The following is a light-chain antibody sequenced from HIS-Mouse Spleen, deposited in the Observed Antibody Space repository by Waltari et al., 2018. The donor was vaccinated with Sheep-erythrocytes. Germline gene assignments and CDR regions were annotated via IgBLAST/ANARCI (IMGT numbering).Light chain of an antibody. V-gene: IGLV2-11*01. J-gene: IGLJ1*01. Sequence: QSALTQPRSVSGSPGQSVTISCTGTSSDVGGYNYVSWYQQHPGTAPKLMIYDVSKRPSGVPDRFSGSKSGNTASLTISGLQAEDEADYYCCPYAGSYNHVFATGTKVTVL. CDR1: SSDVGGYNY. CDR3: CPYAGSYNHV. CDR2: DVS.